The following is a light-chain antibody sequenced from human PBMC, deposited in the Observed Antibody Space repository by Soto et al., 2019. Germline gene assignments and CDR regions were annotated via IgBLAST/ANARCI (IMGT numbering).Light chain of an antibody. CDR3: AAWDDSLNGYWV. V-gene: IGLV1-44*01. Sequence: QSVLTQPPSASGTPGQRVTISCSGSSSNIGSNTVTWYQQLPGTAPKLLIYSNNQRPSGVPDRFSGSKSGTSASLAISGLKSEDEADYYCAAWDDSLNGYWVFGGGTKLTGL. CDR1: SSNIGSNT. CDR2: SNN. J-gene: IGLJ3*02.